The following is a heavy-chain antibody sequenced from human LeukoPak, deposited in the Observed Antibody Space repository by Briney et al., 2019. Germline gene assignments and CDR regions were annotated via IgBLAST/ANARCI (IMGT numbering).Heavy chain of an antibody. V-gene: IGHV3-7*05. Sequence: GGSLRLTCAASGFTFSSYAMSWVRQAAGKGLEWVANIKEGGSEKYYVDSVKGRFTISRDNAKNSLYLQMNSLRAEDTAVYYCARDYSDSSGYSPFYYWGQGTLVTVSS. CDR3: ARDYSDSSGYSPFYY. CDR1: GFTFSSYA. D-gene: IGHD3-22*01. J-gene: IGHJ4*02. CDR2: IKEGGSEK.